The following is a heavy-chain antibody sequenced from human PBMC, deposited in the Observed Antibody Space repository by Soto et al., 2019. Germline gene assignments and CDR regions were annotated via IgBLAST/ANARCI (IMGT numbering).Heavy chain of an antibody. Sequence: SETLSLTCTVSGGSISSYYWSWIRQPPGKGLEWIGYIYYSGSTNYNPSLKSRVTISVDTSKNQFSLKLSSVTAADTAVYHCARDRSSSGYYLDYWGQGTLVTVSS. J-gene: IGHJ4*02. CDR1: GGSISSYY. D-gene: IGHD3-22*01. V-gene: IGHV4-59*01. CDR2: IYYSGST. CDR3: ARDRSSSGYYLDY.